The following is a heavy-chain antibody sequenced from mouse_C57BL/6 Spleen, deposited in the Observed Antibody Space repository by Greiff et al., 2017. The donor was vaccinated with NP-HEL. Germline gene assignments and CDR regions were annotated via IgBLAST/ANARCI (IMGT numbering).Heavy chain of an antibody. CDR2: IYPGDGDT. CDR1: GYAFRSYW. Sequence: QVQLQQSGAELVKPGASVKISCKASGYAFRSYWMTWVKQRPGKGLEWIGQIYPGDGDTNYNGKFKGKATLTADKSSSTAYMQLSSLTSEDSAVYFCARSYGSPWFAYWGQGTLVTVSA. V-gene: IGHV1-80*01. CDR3: ARSYGSPWFAY. J-gene: IGHJ3*01. D-gene: IGHD1-1*01.